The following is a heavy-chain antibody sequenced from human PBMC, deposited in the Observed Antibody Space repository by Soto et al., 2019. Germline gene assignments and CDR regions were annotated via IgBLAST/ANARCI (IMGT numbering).Heavy chain of an antibody. V-gene: IGHV3-48*02. CDR3: AREGWPLLQTGMDF. CDR1: GFTFRSYS. CDR2: ISSSNRTI. J-gene: IGHJ6*02. Sequence: EVQLVESGGGLKQPGWSLRLSCAASGFTFRSYSMNWVRQAPGKGREWVSYISSSNRTINYADSVKGRFIISRDNAKNSLYLQMHSLRDEDTAVYYCAREGWPLLQTGMDFWGQGTTGTVSS. D-gene: IGHD2-15*01.